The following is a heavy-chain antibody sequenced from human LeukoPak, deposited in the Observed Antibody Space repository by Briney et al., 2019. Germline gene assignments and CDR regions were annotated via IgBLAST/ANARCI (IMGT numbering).Heavy chain of an antibody. J-gene: IGHJ3*02. CDR3: ARSTIRCTYGGSAFDI. V-gene: IGHV4-34*01. CDR1: GGSFSGYY. CDR2: INHSGSS. D-gene: IGHD5-18*01. Sequence: SETLSLTCAVYGGSFSGYYWSWIRQPPGKGLEWIGEINHSGSSNYNPSLKSRVTISVDTSKNQFSLKLSSVTAADTAVYFCARSTIRCTYGGSAFDIWGQGTMVTVSS.